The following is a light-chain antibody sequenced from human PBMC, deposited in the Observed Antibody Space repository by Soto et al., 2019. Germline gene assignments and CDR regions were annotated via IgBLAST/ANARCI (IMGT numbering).Light chain of an antibody. CDR1: QSLVYSDGNTY. CDR3: VQFSNFPRT. V-gene: IGKV2-24*01. Sequence: DIVLTQTPLSSPVTLGQPASISCRSSQSLVYSDGNTYLSWLQQRPGQPPRPLIYQVSNRFYGVPDRFSGSGAGTDFTLKISRVEAEDVGVYYCVQFSNFPRTFDQGTKVEIK. CDR2: QVS. J-gene: IGKJ1*01.